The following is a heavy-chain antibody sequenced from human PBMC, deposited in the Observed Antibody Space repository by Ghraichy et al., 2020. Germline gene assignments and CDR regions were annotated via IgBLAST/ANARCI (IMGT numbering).Heavy chain of an antibody. J-gene: IGHJ2*01. CDR1: GGSISSSNYY. V-gene: IGHV4-39*01. D-gene: IGHD2-15*01. CDR3: AWSLVVIRYFGL. Sequence: SETLSLTCTVSGGSISSSNYYWGWIRQPPGKGLEWIGSMHHSGSTYYNPSLENRVTISVDTYKNQFSLKLSSVTAADTAVYYCAWSLVVIRYFGLWGRGTLVTVSS. CDR2: MHHSGST.